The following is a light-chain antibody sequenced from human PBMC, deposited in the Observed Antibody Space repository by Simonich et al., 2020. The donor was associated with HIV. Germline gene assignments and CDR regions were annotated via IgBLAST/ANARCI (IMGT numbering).Light chain of an antibody. CDR2: DSS. Sequence: AIQLTQSPASLSASVGDRVTITCRASQGLSSALAWYQQKPGTAPKFLIYDSSSLESGVPSRFSGSGSGTDFTLTISSLQPEDFATYYCQQFNSYPLTFGGGTKVEIK. J-gene: IGKJ4*01. CDR3: QQFNSYPLT. CDR1: QGLSSA. V-gene: IGKV1-13*02.